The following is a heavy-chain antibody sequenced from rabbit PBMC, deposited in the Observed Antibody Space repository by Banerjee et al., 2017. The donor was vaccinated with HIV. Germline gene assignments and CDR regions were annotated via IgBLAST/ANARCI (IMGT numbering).Heavy chain of an antibody. J-gene: IGHJ6*01. CDR2: INAGSANST. V-gene: IGHV1S45*01. CDR3: VRGSSYYSYYYVMDL. D-gene: IGHD8-1*01. Sequence: QEQLEESGGDLVKPGGSLTLTCTASGFDFSGSYWICWVRQAPGKGLEWIACINAGSANSTCYATWAKGRFTISKTSSTTVTLQMTSLTAADTTTYFCVRGSSYYSYYYVMDLWGPGTLVTVS. CDR1: GFDFSGSYW.